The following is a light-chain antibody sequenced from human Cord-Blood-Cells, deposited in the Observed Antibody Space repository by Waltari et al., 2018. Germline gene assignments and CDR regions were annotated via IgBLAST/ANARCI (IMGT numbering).Light chain of an antibody. Sequence: DIVMTQSPLSLLVPPGEPASISCRSSQSLLHSNGYNYLDWYLQKPGQSPQLLIYLGSNRASGVPDRFSGSGSGTDFTLKISRVEAEDVGVYYCMRALQTPRTFGQGTKVEIK. CDR1: QSLLHSNGYNY. CDR2: LGS. CDR3: MRALQTPRT. V-gene: IGKV2-28*01. J-gene: IGKJ1*01.